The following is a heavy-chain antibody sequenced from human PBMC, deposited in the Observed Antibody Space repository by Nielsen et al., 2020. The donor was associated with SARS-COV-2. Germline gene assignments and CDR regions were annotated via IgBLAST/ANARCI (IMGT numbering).Heavy chain of an antibody. J-gene: IGHJ6*02. CDR2: ISYDGSNK. Sequence: GGSLRLSCAASGFTFSSYAMHWVRQAPGKGLEWVAVISYDGSNKYYADSVKGRFTISRDNSKNTLYLQMNSLRAEDTAVYYCARDSSGWYALTTYYYYGMDVWGQGTTVTVSS. V-gene: IGHV3-30-3*01. CDR3: ARDSSGWYALTTYYYYGMDV. D-gene: IGHD6-19*01. CDR1: GFTFSSYA.